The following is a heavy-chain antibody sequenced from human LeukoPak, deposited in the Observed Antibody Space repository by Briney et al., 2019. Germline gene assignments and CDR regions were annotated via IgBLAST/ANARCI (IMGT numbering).Heavy chain of an antibody. CDR3: ARERYYDSSGLYYYYMDV. V-gene: IGHV1-18*01. Sequence: GASVKVSCKASGYTFTSYGISWVRQAPGQGLEWMGWISAYNGNTNYAQKLQGRVTMTTDTSTSTAYMELRSLRSDDTAVYYCARERYYDSSGLYYYYMDVWGKGTTVTISS. D-gene: IGHD3-22*01. J-gene: IGHJ6*03. CDR2: ISAYNGNT. CDR1: GYTFTSYG.